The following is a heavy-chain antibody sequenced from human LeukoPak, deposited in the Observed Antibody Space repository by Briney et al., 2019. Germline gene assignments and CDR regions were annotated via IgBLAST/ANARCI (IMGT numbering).Heavy chain of an antibody. J-gene: IGHJ4*02. Sequence: GGSLRLSCAASGFTFSSYAMSWVRQAPGKGLEWVSAISGSGGSTYYADSVKGRFTISRDNSKNTLYLQMNSLRAEDTAVYYCAKDWSDFWSGYYHPTPLDYWGQGTLVTVSS. CDR3: AKDWSDFWSGYYHPTPLDY. CDR2: ISGSGGST. CDR1: GFTFSSYA. V-gene: IGHV3-23*01. D-gene: IGHD3-3*01.